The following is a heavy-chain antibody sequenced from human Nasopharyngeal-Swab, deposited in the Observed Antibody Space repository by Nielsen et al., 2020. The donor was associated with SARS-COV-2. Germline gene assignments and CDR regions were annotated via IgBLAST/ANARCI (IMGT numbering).Heavy chain of an antibody. CDR2: IYSGGST. V-gene: IGHV3-53*04. J-gene: IGHJ3*02. D-gene: IGHD3-3*02. Sequence: GGSLRLSCAASGFTVSSNYMSWVRQAPGKGLEWVSVIYSGGSTYYADSVKGRFTISRHNSKNTLYLQMNSLRAEDTAVYYCAREEGLLGKSSGMDIWGQGTMVTVSS. CDR3: AREEGLLGKSSGMDI. CDR1: GFTVSSNY.